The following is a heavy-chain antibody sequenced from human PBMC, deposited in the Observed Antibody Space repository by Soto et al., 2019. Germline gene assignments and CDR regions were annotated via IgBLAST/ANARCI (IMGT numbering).Heavy chain of an antibody. V-gene: IGHV1-69*13. D-gene: IGHD6-19*01. J-gene: IGHJ4*02. CDR1: GGTFSSYA. CDR3: ARDLGSGWYNY. CDR2: IIPIFGTA. Sequence: SVKVSCKASGGTFSSYAISWVRQAPGQGLEWMGGIIPIFGTANYAQNFQGRVTIAADESTNTAYMELSSLRSEDTAVYYCARDLGSGWYNYWGQGXLVTVSS.